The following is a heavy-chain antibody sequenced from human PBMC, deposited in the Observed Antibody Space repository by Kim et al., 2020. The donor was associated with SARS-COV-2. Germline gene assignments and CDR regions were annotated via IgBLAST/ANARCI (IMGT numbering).Heavy chain of an antibody. V-gene: IGHV1-2*02. J-gene: IGHJ5*02. CDR2: INPNSGGT. D-gene: IGHD6-19*01. Sequence: ASVKVSCKASGYTFTGYYMHWVRQAPGQGLEWMGWINPNSGGTNYAQKFQGRVTMTRDTSISTAYMELSRLRSDDTAVYYCARVGGWTVSRFDPWGQGTLVTVSS. CDR3: ARVGGWTVSRFDP. CDR1: GYTFTGYY.